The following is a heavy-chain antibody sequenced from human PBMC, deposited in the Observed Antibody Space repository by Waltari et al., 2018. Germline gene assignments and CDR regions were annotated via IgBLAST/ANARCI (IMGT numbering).Heavy chain of an antibody. CDR2: INADNGNT. CDR3: ARAYCINGVCYSGYYFDY. CDR1: GYTFTGYT. Sequence: QVQLVQSGAEVKKPGASVKVSCKASGYTFTGYTIHWVRQGPGRGLELVGWINADNGNTKYSQKFQGRVTITRDTSANTADMELSSLRSEDTAVYYCARAYCINGVCYSGYYFDYWGQGTLVTVSS. V-gene: IGHV1-3*01. D-gene: IGHD2-8*01. J-gene: IGHJ4*02.